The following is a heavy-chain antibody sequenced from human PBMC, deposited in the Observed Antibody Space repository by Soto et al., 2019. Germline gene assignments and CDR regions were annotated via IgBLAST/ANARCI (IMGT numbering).Heavy chain of an antibody. V-gene: IGHV3-30-3*01. CDR2: ISYDGSNK. CDR1: GFTFSSYA. D-gene: IGHD6-19*01. Sequence: GGSLRLSCAASGFTFSSYAMHWVRQAPGKGLEWVAVISYDGSNKYYADSVKGRFTISRDNSKNTLYLQMNSLRAEDTAVYYCASDTAVAGPEVLYWYFDLWGRGTLVTVSS. J-gene: IGHJ2*01. CDR3: ASDTAVAGPEVLYWYFDL.